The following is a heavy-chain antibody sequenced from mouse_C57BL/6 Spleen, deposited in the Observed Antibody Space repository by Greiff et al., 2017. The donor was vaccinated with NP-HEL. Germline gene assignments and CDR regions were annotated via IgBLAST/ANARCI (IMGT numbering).Heavy chain of an antibody. V-gene: IGHV1-53*01. CDR1: GYTFTSYW. CDR3: ARGGPDGYYGFAY. CDR2: INPSNGGT. Sequence: VQLQQSGTELVKPGASVKLSCKASGYTFTSYWMHWVKQRPGQGLEWIGNINPSNGGTNYNEKFKSKATLTVDKSSSTAYMQLSSLTSEDSAVDYCARGGPDGYYGFAYWGQGTLVTVSA. J-gene: IGHJ3*01. D-gene: IGHD2-3*01.